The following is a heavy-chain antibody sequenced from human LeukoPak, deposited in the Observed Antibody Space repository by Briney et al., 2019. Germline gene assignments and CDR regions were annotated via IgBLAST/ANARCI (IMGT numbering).Heavy chain of an antibody. Sequence: PGESLKISCKASGYTFTNYWIGWVRQMPGKGLEWMGIISPGDSDSTYSPSFQGQVTISADKSISTAYVQWSSLKASDTAMYYCARLSRGPGWADYWGQGTLVTVSS. D-gene: IGHD5-24*01. CDR2: ISPGDSDS. J-gene: IGHJ4*02. CDR3: ARLSRGPGWADY. V-gene: IGHV5-51*01. CDR1: GYTFTNYW.